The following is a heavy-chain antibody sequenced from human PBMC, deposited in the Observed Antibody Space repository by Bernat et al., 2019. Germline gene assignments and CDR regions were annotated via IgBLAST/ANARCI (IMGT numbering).Heavy chain of an antibody. CDR1: GFTFSDHY. Sequence: EVQLVESGGGLVQPGGSLRLSCAASGFTFSDHYMDWVRLAPRKGLEWVGRIRNKANGYTTEYAASVKGRFTVSRDDSKNSLYLQMNSLKIDDTAVYYCVGGVAGSVFDYWGQGTLVTVSS. CDR3: VGGVAGSVFDY. J-gene: IGHJ4*02. CDR2: IRNKANGYTT. V-gene: IGHV3-72*01.